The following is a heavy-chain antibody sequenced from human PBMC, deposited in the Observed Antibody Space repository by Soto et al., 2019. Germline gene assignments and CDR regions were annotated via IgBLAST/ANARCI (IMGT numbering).Heavy chain of an antibody. Sequence: GASVKVSCKASGYTFTSYYMHWVRQAPGQGLEWMGIINPSGGSTSYAQKFQGRVTMTRDTSTSTVYMELSSLRSEDTAVYYCARDLYDYIWGSYRFDYWGQGTLVTVSS. D-gene: IGHD3-16*02. J-gene: IGHJ4*02. CDR2: INPSGGST. V-gene: IGHV1-46*03. CDR1: GYTFTSYY. CDR3: ARDLYDYIWGSYRFDY.